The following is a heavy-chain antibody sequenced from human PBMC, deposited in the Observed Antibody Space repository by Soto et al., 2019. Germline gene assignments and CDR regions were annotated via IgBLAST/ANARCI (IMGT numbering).Heavy chain of an antibody. Sequence: ASVKVSCKASGYTFTGYYMHWVRQAPGQGLEWMGWINPNSGGTNYAQKFQGRVTMTRDTSISTAYMELSRLRSDDTAVYYCARDLPHITIFGVVIIRPLYYSGMDVWGQGTTVTVSS. V-gene: IGHV1-2*02. J-gene: IGHJ6*02. CDR1: GYTFTGYY. D-gene: IGHD3-3*01. CDR3: ARDLPHITIFGVVIIRPLYYSGMDV. CDR2: INPNSGGT.